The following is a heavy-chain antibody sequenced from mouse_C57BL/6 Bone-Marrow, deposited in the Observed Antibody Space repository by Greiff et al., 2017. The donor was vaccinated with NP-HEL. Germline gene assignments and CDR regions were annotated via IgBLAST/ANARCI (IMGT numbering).Heavy chain of an antibody. Sequence: VQLKESGAELVRPGASVKLSCTASGFNIKDDYMHWVKQRPEQGLEWIGWIDTENGDTEYASKFQGKATITADTSSNTAYLQLSSLTSEDTAVYYCTTGRWLLQNWGQGTLVTVSA. CDR2: IDTENGDT. V-gene: IGHV14-4*01. CDR1: GFNIKDDY. J-gene: IGHJ3*01. CDR3: TTGRWLLQN. D-gene: IGHD2-3*01.